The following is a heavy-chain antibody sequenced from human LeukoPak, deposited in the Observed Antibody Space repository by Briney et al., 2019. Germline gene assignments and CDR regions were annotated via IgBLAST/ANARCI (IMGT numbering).Heavy chain of an antibody. Sequence: SETLSLTCAVYGGSFSGYSWSWFGQPQGKGLGWFGEINHSGSTNYNPSLKSRVTISVDTSKNQFSLKLSSVTAADTAVYYCARGWELSRLMDVWGKGTTVTVSS. J-gene: IGHJ6*03. CDR2: INHSGST. CDR3: ARGWELSRLMDV. D-gene: IGHD1-26*01. V-gene: IGHV4-34*01. CDR1: GGSFSGYS.